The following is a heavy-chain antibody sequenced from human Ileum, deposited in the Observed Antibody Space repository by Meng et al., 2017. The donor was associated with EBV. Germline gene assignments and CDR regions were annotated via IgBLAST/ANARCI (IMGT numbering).Heavy chain of an antibody. Sequence: QESGPGLVKPYDTLPPTCIVSGGSVSISSYYWSWIRQPPGKGLEWIGYIYYSGTTNYNPSLESRVTISVDTSKNQFSLKLRSVAASDTAVYYCARGWDTAMDSGWGQGTLVTVSS. CDR1: GGSVSISSYY. J-gene: IGHJ4*02. V-gene: IGHV4-61*01. CDR2: IYYSGTT. CDR3: ARGWDTAMDSG. D-gene: IGHD5-18*01.